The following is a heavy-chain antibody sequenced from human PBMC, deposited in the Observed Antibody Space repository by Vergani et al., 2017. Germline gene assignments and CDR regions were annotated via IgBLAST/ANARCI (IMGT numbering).Heavy chain of an antibody. J-gene: IGHJ5*02. D-gene: IGHD2-15*01. CDR2: INPNSGGT. CDR1: GYTFTGYY. CDR3: ARAIVVVVAAGGGNWFDP. V-gene: IGHV1-2*02. Sequence: QVQLVQSGAEVKKPGASVKVSCKASGYTFTGYYMHWVRQAPGQGLEWMGWINPNSGGTNYAQKFQGRVTMTRDTSISTAYMELSRLRSDDTAVYYSARAIVVVVAAGGGNWFDPWGQGTLVTVSS.